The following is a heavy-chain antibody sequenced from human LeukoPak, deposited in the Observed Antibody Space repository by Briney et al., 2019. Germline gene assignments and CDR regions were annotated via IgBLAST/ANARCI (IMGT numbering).Heavy chain of an antibody. J-gene: IGHJ4*02. CDR1: GFTLSNYG. Sequence: GGSLRLSCAASGFTLSNYGMHWVRQAPGKGLEWVTFIRYDGSNKYYADSVKGRFTISKDNSKNTLYLQMNSLRAEDTALYYRAKISDYDSSGPSDYWGQGTLVTVSS. V-gene: IGHV3-30*02. CDR2: IRYDGSNK. CDR3: AKISDYDSSGPSDY. D-gene: IGHD3-22*01.